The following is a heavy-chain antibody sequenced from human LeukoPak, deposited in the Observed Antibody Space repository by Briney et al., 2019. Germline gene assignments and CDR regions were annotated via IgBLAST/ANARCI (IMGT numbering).Heavy chain of an antibody. V-gene: IGHV3-23*01. CDR3: AKRPVGVRGVFAYVDY. CDR1: GFSFSSYV. D-gene: IGHD3-10*02. Sequence: GESLRLSCAASGFSFSSYVMSWVRQAPGKGLEWVSTITGSGGSTYYTESVKDRFTISRDNSTNTVYLQMTSLRSEDTAVYYCAKRPVGVRGVFAYVDYWGQGTLVTVSS. CDR2: ITGSGGST. J-gene: IGHJ4*02.